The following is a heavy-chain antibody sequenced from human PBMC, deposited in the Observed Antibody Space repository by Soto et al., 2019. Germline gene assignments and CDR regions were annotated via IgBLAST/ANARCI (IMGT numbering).Heavy chain of an antibody. J-gene: IGHJ6*02. V-gene: IGHV3-23*01. D-gene: IGHD3-22*01. CDR2: IGGSGGST. CDR1: GFTFSSYA. CDR3: AKDPYYYDTSEMDV. Sequence: GGSLRLSCAASGFTFSSYAMSWVRQAPGKGLEWVSAIGGSGGSTYYADSVKGRFTISRDNSKNTLFLQMNSLRAEDTAVYYCAKDPYYYDTSEMDVWGQGTTVTVSS.